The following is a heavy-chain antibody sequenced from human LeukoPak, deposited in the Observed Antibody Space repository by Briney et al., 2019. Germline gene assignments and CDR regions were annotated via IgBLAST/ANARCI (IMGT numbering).Heavy chain of an antibody. V-gene: IGHV3-23*01. Sequence: GGSLRLSCAAAGFTFSSYAMSWVRQAPGKGLGWVSGINKSGGSIYNADSVEGRFTISRDNSKNTLYLEMNSLRAEDTAVYYCAKVGPVDGMQSWGQGTLVTVSS. D-gene: IGHD6-13*01. J-gene: IGHJ5*02. CDR2: INKSGGSI. CDR1: GFTFSSYA. CDR3: AKVGPVDGMQS.